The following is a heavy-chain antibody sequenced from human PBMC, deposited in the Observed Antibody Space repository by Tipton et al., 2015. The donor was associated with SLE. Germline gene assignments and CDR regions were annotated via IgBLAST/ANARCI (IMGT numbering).Heavy chain of an antibody. Sequence: TLSLTCTVSGGSIGSSSYYWGWIRQPPGKGLEWIGTMSYSGSTVYNPSLKSRVTISVDTSRNQFSLKLSSVTAADTAVYYCARERLIRLGWRSNWENWFDRWGQGTLVTVSS. CDR1: GGSIGSSSYY. V-gene: IGHV4-39*07. CDR2: MSYSGST. CDR3: ARERLIRLGWRSNWENWFDR. J-gene: IGHJ5*02. D-gene: IGHD2-21*01.